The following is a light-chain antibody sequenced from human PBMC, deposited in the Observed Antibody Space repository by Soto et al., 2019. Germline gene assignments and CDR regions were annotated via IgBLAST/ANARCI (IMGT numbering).Light chain of an antibody. CDR1: QGIRNY. Sequence: IQLTQSPSSLSASVGDRVTITCRASQGIRNYLAWYQQKPGKAPNLLIYLASTLQGGVPSRFSGSGSGTDFSLTISSLQPEDVATYYCQYLNSLPLTFGGGTKVELK. V-gene: IGKV1-9*01. CDR3: QYLNSLPLT. J-gene: IGKJ4*01. CDR2: LAS.